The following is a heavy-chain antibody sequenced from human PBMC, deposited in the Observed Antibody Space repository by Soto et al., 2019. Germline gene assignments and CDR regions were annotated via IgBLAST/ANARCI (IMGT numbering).Heavy chain of an antibody. D-gene: IGHD3-3*01. V-gene: IGHV3-48*02. Sequence: GGSLRLSCAASGFTFSSYSMNWVRQAPGEGLEWVSYISSSSSSIYYADSVKGRFTISRDNAKNSLYLQMNSLRDEDTAVYYCARDYEYWSGYYKGFDYWGQGTLVTVSS. CDR2: ISSSSSSI. CDR1: GFTFSSYS. J-gene: IGHJ4*02. CDR3: ARDYEYWSGYYKGFDY.